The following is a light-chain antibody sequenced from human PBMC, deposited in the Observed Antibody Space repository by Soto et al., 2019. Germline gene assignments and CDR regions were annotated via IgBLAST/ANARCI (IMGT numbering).Light chain of an antibody. CDR3: QQSYSTPPIT. J-gene: IGKJ5*01. CDR1: QSIRSH. V-gene: IGKV1-39*01. CDR2: SAS. Sequence: IRMTQSPSSFSASTGDTVTITCRASQSIRSHLNWYQQKPGKAPKLLIYSASSLQSGVPSRFSGSGSGTDFTLTISDLQPEDFATYYCQQSYSTPPITFGQGTRLEIK.